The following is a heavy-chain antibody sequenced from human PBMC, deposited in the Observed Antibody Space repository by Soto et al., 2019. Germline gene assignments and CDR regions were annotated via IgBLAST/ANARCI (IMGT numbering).Heavy chain of an antibody. CDR1: GYTLTSYG. CDR2: ISAYNGNT. D-gene: IGHD1-7*01. Sequence: SLKLSCNASGYTLTSYGISWVRQAPIQGLEWMGWISAYNGNTNYAQKLQGRVTMTTDTSTSTAYMELRSLRSDDTAVYYCASEGMGLELRYYFDYWGQGTLVTVSS. J-gene: IGHJ4*02. V-gene: IGHV1-18*01. CDR3: ASEGMGLELRYYFDY.